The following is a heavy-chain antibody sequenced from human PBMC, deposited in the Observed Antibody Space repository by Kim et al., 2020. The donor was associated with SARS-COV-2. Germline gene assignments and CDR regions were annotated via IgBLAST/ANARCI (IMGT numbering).Heavy chain of an antibody. V-gene: IGHV3-30*18. CDR2: ISYDGSNK. J-gene: IGHJ6*02. D-gene: IGHD3-9*01. Sequence: GGSLRLSCAASGFTFSSYGMHWVRQAPGKGLEWVAVISYDGSNKYYADSVKGRFTISRDNSKNTLYLQMNSLRAEDTAVYYCAKDLEYYDILTGYLRTVDYHYYGMDVWGQGTTVTVSS. CDR3: AKDLEYYDILTGYLRTVDYHYYGMDV. CDR1: GFTFSSYG.